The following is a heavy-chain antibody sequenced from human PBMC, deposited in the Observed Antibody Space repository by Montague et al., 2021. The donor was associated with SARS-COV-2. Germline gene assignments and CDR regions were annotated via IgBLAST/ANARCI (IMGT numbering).Heavy chain of an antibody. CDR2: ISGSRGNT. CDR3: AKAPTMVRGVYFDY. D-gene: IGHD3-10*01. J-gene: IGHJ4*02. V-gene: IGHV3-23*01. CDR1: GFYA. Sequence: SLRLSCAASGFYAMSWVSQAPGQGLGWVSVISGSRGNTYYAISVKGRFTITRDNSKNTPYLQMNSLRADDTAVYYCAKAPTMVRGVYFDYWGQGTLVTVSS.